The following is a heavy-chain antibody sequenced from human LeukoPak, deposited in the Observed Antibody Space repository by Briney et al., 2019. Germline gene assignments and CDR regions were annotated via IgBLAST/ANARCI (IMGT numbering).Heavy chain of an antibody. CDR2: IRSKAYGGTT. CDR3: TFTFGGVIVRYFDY. Sequence: GGSLRLSCAASGFTFSTYNMSWVRQAPGKGLEWVGFIRSKAYGGTTEYAASVKGRFTISRDDSKSIAYLQMNSLKTEDTAVYYCTFTFGGVIVRYFDYWGQGTLVTVSS. J-gene: IGHJ4*02. CDR1: GFTFSTYN. D-gene: IGHD3-16*02. V-gene: IGHV3-49*04.